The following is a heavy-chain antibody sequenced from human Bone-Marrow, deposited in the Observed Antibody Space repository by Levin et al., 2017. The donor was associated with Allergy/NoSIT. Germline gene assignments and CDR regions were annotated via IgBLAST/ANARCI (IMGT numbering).Heavy chain of an antibody. V-gene: IGHV1-69*02. CDR1: GGTFSSYT. Sequence: GGSLRLSCKASGGTFSSYTISWVRQAPGQGLEWMGRIIPILGIANYAQKFQGRVTITADKSTSTAYMELSSLRSEDTAVYYCAGVEYRPYYYDGMDVWGQGTTVTVSS. D-gene: IGHD4-11*01. CDR2: IIPILGIA. CDR3: AGVEYRPYYYDGMDV. J-gene: IGHJ6*02.